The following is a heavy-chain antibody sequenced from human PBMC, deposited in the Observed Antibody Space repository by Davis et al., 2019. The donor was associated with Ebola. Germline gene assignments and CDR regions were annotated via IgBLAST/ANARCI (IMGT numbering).Heavy chain of an antibody. V-gene: IGHV1-18*01. J-gene: IGHJ4*02. CDR1: GYTFTSYA. CDR3: ARVYSSGWYAGDIDY. CDR2: ISAYNGNT. Sequence: ASVKVSCKASGYTFTSYAMNWVRQAPGQGLEWMGWISAYNGNTNYAQKLQGRVTMTTDTSTSTAYMELRSLRSDDTAVYYCARVYSSGWYAGDIDYWGQGTLVTVSS. D-gene: IGHD6-19*01.